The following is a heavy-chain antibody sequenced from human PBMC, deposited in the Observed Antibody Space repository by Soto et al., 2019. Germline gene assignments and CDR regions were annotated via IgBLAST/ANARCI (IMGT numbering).Heavy chain of an antibody. J-gene: IGHJ6*02. D-gene: IGHD2-21*02. Sequence: SETLSLTCTVSGFSISSYYWSWIRQPPGKGLEWIGYIYYSGSTNYNPSLKSRVTISVDTSKNQFSLKLNSVTAADTAVYYCARDLWGYCGTDCYPLDVWGQGTTVTVS. V-gene: IGHV4-59*01. CDR2: IYYSGST. CDR1: GFSISSYY. CDR3: ARDLWGYCGTDCYPLDV.